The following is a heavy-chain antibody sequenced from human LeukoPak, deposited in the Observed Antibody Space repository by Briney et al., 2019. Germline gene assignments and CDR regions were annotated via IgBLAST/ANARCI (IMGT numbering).Heavy chain of an antibody. J-gene: IGHJ4*02. V-gene: IGHV1-46*01. CDR3: ARDRYCSSTSCYPHTFDY. CDR1: GYTFTSYY. D-gene: IGHD2-2*01. Sequence: APVKVSCKASGYTFTSYYMHWVRQAPGQGLEWMGIINPSGGSTSYAQKFQGRVTMTRDTSTSTVYMELSSLRSEDTAVYYCARDRYCSSTSCYPHTFDYWGQGTLVTVSS. CDR2: INPSGGST.